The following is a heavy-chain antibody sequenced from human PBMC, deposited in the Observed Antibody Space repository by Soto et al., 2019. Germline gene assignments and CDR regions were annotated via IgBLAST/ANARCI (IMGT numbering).Heavy chain of an antibody. D-gene: IGHD6-19*01. V-gene: IGHV4-30-2*01. J-gene: IGHJ4*02. CDR1: GGSIDSGAFS. Sequence: SETLSLTCAVSGGSIDSGAFSLCWIRQPPGKGLKWIGYVTHSGTAYSIPSLNGRLTLSVDSSQTQFSLKLTSVTAADSAFYYCARIHWAQSSLDYWGRGILVTVSS. CDR3: ARIHWAQSSLDY. CDR2: VTHSGTA.